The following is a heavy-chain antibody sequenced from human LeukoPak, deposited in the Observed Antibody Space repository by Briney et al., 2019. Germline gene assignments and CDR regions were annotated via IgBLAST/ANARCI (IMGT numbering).Heavy chain of an antibody. CDR1: GFTVSSND. J-gene: IGHJ4*02. V-gene: IGHV3-53*01. CDR2: IYSGGST. CDR3: ARVVDHDYGDYYLDY. D-gene: IGHD4-17*01. Sequence: QTGGSLRLSCAASGFTVSSNDMSWVRQAPGKGLECSSVIYSGGSTDYADSGKGRLTISRENSTNTLYLQMNSLRAEDTAVYYCARVVDHDYGDYYLDYWGQGTLVTVSS.